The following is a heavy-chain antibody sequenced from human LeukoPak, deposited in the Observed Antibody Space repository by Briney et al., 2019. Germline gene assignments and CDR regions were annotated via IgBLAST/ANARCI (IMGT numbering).Heavy chain of an antibody. D-gene: IGHD6-13*01. CDR2: MNPNSGNT. CDR1: GYTFTGYY. V-gene: IGHV1-8*03. CDR3: ARGRLASSWEEGLDY. Sequence: ASVKVSCKASGYTFTGYYMHWVRQAPGQGLEWMGWMNPNSGNTGYAQKFQGRVTITRNTSISTAYMELSSLRSEDTAVYYCARGRLASSWEEGLDYWGQGTLVTVSS. J-gene: IGHJ4*02.